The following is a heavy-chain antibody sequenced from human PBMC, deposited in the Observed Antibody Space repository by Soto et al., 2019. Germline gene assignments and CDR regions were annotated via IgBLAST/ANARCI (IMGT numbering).Heavy chain of an antibody. V-gene: IGHV2-26*01. CDR3: ARWKRDYGSGSYDY. D-gene: IGHD3-10*01. J-gene: IGHJ4*02. CDR2: IFSNDEK. Sequence: QSGPTLVNPTETLTLTCTVSGFSLSNARMGVSWIRQPPGKALEWLAHIFSNDEKSYSTSLKSRLTISKDTSKSQVVLTMTNMDPVDTATYYCARWKRDYGSGSYDYWGQGTLVTVSS. CDR1: GFSLSNARMG.